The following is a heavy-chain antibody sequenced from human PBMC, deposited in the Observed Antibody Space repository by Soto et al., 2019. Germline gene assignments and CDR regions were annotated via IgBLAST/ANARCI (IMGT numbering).Heavy chain of an antibody. CDR2: ISHSGDT. D-gene: IGHD2-2*01. V-gene: IGHV4-38-2*01. Sequence: PSETLSLTCAFSCYVITNGYHWGSIRQPPGKELEWIGTISHSGDTYYNPSLKSRVTISIDTAKNHLSLILSSVTAADTATYYCTRIYCTTTSCFINGMDVWGQGTTVTVSS. CDR3: TRIYCTTTSCFINGMDV. CDR1: CYVITNGYH. J-gene: IGHJ6*02.